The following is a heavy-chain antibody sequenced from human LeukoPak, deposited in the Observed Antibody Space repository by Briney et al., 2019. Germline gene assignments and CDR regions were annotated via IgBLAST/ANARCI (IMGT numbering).Heavy chain of an antibody. D-gene: IGHD2-21*01. CDR3: ARVIGNFGDAFDI. CDR1: GGSISSSSYY. V-gene: IGHV4-39*07. Sequence: SETLSLTCTVSGGSISSSSYYWGWIRQPPGKGLECIGTIYYSGSTYYNPSLESRVIISVDTSKNQFSLKLSSVTAADTAVYFCARVIGNFGDAFDIWGQGTMVTVSS. J-gene: IGHJ3*02. CDR2: IYYSGST.